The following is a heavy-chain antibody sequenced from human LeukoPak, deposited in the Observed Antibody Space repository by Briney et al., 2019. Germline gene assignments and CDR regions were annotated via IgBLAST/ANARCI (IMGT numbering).Heavy chain of an antibody. CDR1: GGSFSGYY. CDR2: IGQSGST. V-gene: IGHV4-34*01. J-gene: IGHJ5*02. Sequence: PSETLSLTCAVYGGSFSGYYWSWIRQPPGKGLEWIGEIGQSGSTNYNSSLKSRVTISVDTSKNQFSLKLTSVTAADTAVYYCARGGGYNWFDPWGQGTLVTVSS. CDR3: ARGGGYNWFDP.